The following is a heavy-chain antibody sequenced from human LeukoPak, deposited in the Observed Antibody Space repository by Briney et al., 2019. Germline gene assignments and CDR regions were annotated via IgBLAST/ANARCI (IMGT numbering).Heavy chain of an antibody. CDR2: IYYSGRT. D-gene: IGHD3-22*01. V-gene: IGHV4-59*08. J-gene: IGHJ4*02. CDR1: AGSISSYY. CDR3: ARGLFRYYYDSSGYSAFDY. Sequence: SETLSLTGTVSAGSISSYYWSWIRQPPGKGLEGIGYIYYSGRTNSNPSLKSRVTISVGTSKNQFSLKLGAVTAADAAGYYCARGLFRYYYDSSGYSAFDYWGQGTLVTVSS.